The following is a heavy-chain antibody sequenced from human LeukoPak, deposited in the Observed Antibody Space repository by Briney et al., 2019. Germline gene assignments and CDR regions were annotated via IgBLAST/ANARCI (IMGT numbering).Heavy chain of an antibody. CDR1: GFTFSSYS. Sequence: PGGSLRLSCAASGFTFSSYSMNWVRQAPGKGLEWVSSISSSSSYIYYADSVKGRFTISRDNAKNSLYLQMNSLRAEDTAVYYCARDYYDFWSGYYFPPGYWGQGTLVTVPS. CDR2: ISSSSSYI. V-gene: IGHV3-21*01. J-gene: IGHJ4*02. CDR3: ARDYYDFWSGYYFPPGY. D-gene: IGHD3-3*01.